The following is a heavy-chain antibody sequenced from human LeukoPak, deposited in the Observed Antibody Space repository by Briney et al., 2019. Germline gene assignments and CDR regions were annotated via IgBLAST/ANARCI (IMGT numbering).Heavy chain of an antibody. CDR1: GFTFDDYA. CDR3: AKDAVYSSSWYDY. Sequence: PGGSLRLSCAASGFTFDDYAMHWVRQAPGKGLEWVSGISWNSGSIGYADSVKGRFTISRDNAENSLYLQMNSLRAEDTALYYCAKDAVYSSSWYDYWGQGTLVTVSS. J-gene: IGHJ4*02. D-gene: IGHD6-13*01. V-gene: IGHV3-9*01. CDR2: ISWNSGSI.